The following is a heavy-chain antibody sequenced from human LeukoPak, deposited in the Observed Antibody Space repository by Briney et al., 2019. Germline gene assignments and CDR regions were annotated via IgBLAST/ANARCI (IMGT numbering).Heavy chain of an antibody. Sequence: PSETLSLTCTVSGGSISSSSYYWGWICQPPGKGLEWIGSIYYSGSTYYNPSLKSRVTISVDTSKNQFSLKLSSVTAADTAVYYCARDLRMVRGVLNPNYYFDYWGQGTLVTVSS. D-gene: IGHD3-10*01. CDR3: ARDLRMVRGVLNPNYYFDY. CDR2: IYYSGST. CDR1: GGSISSSSYY. J-gene: IGHJ4*02. V-gene: IGHV4-39*07.